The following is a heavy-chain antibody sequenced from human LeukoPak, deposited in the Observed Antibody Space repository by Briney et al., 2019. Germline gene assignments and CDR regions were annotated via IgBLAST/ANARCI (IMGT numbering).Heavy chain of an antibody. J-gene: IGHJ4*02. CDR1: GYTFNNNA. Sequence: GGSLRLSCAASGYTFNNNAMTWVRQAPGKGLEWVSTISGSGGRTYYADSVKGRFTISRDNPKNTLYLQMNSLRAEDTAVYYCATGLLGESYLQGDYWGQGTLVTVSS. V-gene: IGHV3-23*01. CDR2: ISGSGGRT. CDR3: ATGLLGESYLQGDY. D-gene: IGHD1-26*01.